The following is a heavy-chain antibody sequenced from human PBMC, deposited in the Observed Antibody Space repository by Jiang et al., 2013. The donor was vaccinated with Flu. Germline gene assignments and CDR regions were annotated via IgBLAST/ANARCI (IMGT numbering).Heavy chain of an antibody. CDR2: IIPIFGTS. CDR1: GGTFSSYA. D-gene: IGHD5-18*01. V-gene: IGHV1-69*01. CDR3: ARGVGGYSYGYVLY. Sequence: VQLVESGAEVKKPGSSVKVSCKASGGTFSSYAISWVRQAPGQGLEWMGGIIPIFGTSNYAQKFQGRVTITADESTSTADESTSTAYMEMSSLRSEDTAVYFCARGVGGYSYGYVLYWAEGTLVTVSS. J-gene: IGHJ4*02.